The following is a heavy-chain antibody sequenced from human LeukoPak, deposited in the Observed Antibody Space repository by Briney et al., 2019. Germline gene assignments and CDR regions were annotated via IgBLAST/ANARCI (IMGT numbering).Heavy chain of an antibody. D-gene: IGHD3-3*01. V-gene: IGHV3-21*01. CDR1: GFTFSSYS. J-gene: IGHJ6*02. CDR2: ISSSSSYI. CDR3: ARDRTSLRFLEWLLDGMDV. Sequence: PGGSLRLSCAASGFTFSSYSMNWVRQAPGKGLEWVSSISSSSSYIYCADSVKGRFTISRDNAKNSLYLQMNSLRAEDTAVYYCARDRTSLRFLEWLLDGMDVWGQGTTVTVSS.